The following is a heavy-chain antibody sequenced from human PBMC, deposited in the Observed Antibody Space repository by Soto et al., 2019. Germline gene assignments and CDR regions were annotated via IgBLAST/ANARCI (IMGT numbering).Heavy chain of an antibody. V-gene: IGHV1-18*01. Sequence: QVQLLQPGAEVKKPGASVKVSCKASGYTFNSYAISWVRQAPGQGLEWMGWISAYNGNTNYAQMLQGRATMTPDTSTSTAYMELRSVRSDDTAVYYCARDLAAGTCDYWGQGTLVTVSS. J-gene: IGHJ4*02. CDR1: GYTFNSYA. CDR3: ARDLAAGTCDY. CDR2: ISAYNGNT. D-gene: IGHD6-13*01.